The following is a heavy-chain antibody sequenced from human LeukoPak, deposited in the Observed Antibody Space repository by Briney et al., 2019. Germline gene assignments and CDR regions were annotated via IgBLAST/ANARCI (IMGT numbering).Heavy chain of an antibody. CDR1: GFSFSTYG. D-gene: IGHD6-19*01. CDR2: ISSDGTNK. Sequence: GRSLRLSCAASGFSFSTYGMRWVRQAPGNGLEWVAVISSDGTNKDYADSVKGRFAISRDNSKNTLYLQMNSLRAEDTAVYYCARDIIAVASSDYWGPGTLVTVSS. J-gene: IGHJ4*02. V-gene: IGHV3-30*09. CDR3: ARDIIAVASSDY.